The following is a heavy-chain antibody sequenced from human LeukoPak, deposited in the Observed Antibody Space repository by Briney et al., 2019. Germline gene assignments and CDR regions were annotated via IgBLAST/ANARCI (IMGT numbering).Heavy chain of an antibody. CDR1: GFTFSSYS. V-gene: IGHV3-21*01. CDR3: ARDGRGSSWYSGYFDY. CDR2: ISSSSSYI. J-gene: IGHJ4*02. D-gene: IGHD6-13*01. Sequence: TVGSLRLSCAASGFTFSSYSMNWVRQAPGKGLEWVSSISSSSSYIYYADSVKSRFTISRDNATNSLYMQMNSLRAEDTAVYYCARDGRGSSWYSGYFDYWGQGTLVTVSS.